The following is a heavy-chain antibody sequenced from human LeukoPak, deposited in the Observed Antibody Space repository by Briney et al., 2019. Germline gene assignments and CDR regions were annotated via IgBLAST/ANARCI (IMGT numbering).Heavy chain of an antibody. J-gene: IGHJ4*02. CDR2: ISYSGST. V-gene: IGHV4-39*01. CDR3: ASALGSCSGGSCEYFFDD. D-gene: IGHD2-15*01. Sequence: SETLSLTCTVSGGSISSSSYYWGWIRQPPGKGLEWIGSISYSGSTYYNSSLKSRVTMSADTSKNQFSLKLSSVTAADTAVYFCASALGSCSGGSCEYFFDDWGQGTRVTVSS. CDR1: GGSISSSSYY.